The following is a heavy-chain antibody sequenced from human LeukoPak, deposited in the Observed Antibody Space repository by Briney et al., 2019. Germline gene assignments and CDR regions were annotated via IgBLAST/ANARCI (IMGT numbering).Heavy chain of an antibody. D-gene: IGHD3-10*01. CDR3: AKAGILWFGGRFYYFDY. CDR1: GFTFSSDA. V-gene: IGHV3-23*01. J-gene: IGHJ4*02. CDR2: ISGSGGST. Sequence: GGSLRLSCVASGFTFSSDAMSWVRQAPGKGLEWVSSISGSGGSTYYADSVKGRFTISRDNSKNTLYLQMNSLRAEDTAVYYCAKAGILWFGGRFYYFDYWGQGTLVTVSS.